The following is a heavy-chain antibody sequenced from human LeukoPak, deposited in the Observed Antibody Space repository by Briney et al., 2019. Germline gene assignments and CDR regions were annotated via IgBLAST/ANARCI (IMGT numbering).Heavy chain of an antibody. V-gene: IGHV4-4*02. Sequence: SGTLSLTCAVSGGSISSIDWWSWVRQPPGKGLEWIGEIHHSGSANYNPSLKSRVTISVDKSKNQFSLNFNSMTAADSAVYYCAANGYYTIEYWGQGALVTVSS. J-gene: IGHJ4*02. D-gene: IGHD1-26*01. CDR3: AANGYYTIEY. CDR1: GGSISSIDW. CDR2: IHHSGSA.